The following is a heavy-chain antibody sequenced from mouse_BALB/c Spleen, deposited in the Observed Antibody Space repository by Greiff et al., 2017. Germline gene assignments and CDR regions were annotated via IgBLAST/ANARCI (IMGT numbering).Heavy chain of an antibody. CDR2: IWGDGST. Sequence: QVQLKESGPGLVAPSQSLSITCTASGFSLTGYGVNWVRQPPGKGLEWLGMIWGDGSTDYNSALKSRLSISKDNSKSQVFLKMNSLQTDDTARYYCARDQYGNSAWFAYWGQGTLVTVSA. V-gene: IGHV2-6-7*01. CDR3: ARDQYGNSAWFAY. D-gene: IGHD2-10*02. CDR1: GFSLTGYG. J-gene: IGHJ3*01.